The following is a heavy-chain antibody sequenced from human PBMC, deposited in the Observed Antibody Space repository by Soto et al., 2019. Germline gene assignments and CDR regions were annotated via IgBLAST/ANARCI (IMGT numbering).Heavy chain of an antibody. D-gene: IGHD3-10*01. CDR3: ARDRYTRVRGEPYYYYGMDV. CDR1: GGSISSGGYS. J-gene: IGHJ6*02. CDR2: IYHSGST. Sequence: PSETLSLTCAVSGGSISSGGYSWSWIRQPPGKGLEWIGYIYHSGSTYYNPSLKSRVTISVDRSKNQFSLKLSSVTAADTAVYYCARDRYTRVRGEPYYYYGMDVWGQGTTVTVSS. V-gene: IGHV4-30-2*01.